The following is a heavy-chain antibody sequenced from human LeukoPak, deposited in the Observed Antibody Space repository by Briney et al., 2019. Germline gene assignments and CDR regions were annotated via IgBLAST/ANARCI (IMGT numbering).Heavy chain of an antibody. D-gene: IGHD2-2*01. CDR3: ARDQYCSSTSCPSYYYYGMDV. CDR2: TYYSGST. CDR1: GGSISSGGYY. V-gene: IGHV4-31*03. Sequence: SQTLSLTCTVSGGSISSGGYYWSWIRQHPGKGLEWIGYTYYSGSTYYNPSLKSRVTISVDTSKNQFSLKLSSVTAADTAVYYCARDQYCSSTSCPSYYYYGMDVWGKGTTVTVSS. J-gene: IGHJ6*04.